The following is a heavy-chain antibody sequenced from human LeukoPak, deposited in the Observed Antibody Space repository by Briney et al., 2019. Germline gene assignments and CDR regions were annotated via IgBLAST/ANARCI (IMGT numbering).Heavy chain of an antibody. Sequence: GRSLRLSCVASGFTFSNFAMHWVRQAPGKGLQWVAVISYDGSSEYYADSVKGRFIISRDNSKNTLYLQVNSLRAEDTAVYYCAKDSDIAVAGTDDAFDLWGQGTMVTVSS. J-gene: IGHJ3*01. V-gene: IGHV3-30*04. CDR1: GFTFSNFA. D-gene: IGHD6-19*01. CDR2: ISYDGSSE. CDR3: AKDSDIAVAGTDDAFDL.